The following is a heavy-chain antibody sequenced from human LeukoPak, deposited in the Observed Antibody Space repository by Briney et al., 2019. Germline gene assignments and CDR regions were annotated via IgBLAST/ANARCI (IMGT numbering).Heavy chain of an antibody. V-gene: IGHV3-48*02. CDR1: GFTFSTYW. Sequence: GGSLRLSCVASGFTFSTYWMSWVRQAPGKGLEWVSFISSSSSTISYADSVKGRFTISRDNAKNSLYLQMNSLTDEDTAVYYCARVRSGYSLDYWGQGTLVTVSS. J-gene: IGHJ4*02. D-gene: IGHD3-3*01. CDR3: ARVRSGYSLDY. CDR2: ISSSSSTI.